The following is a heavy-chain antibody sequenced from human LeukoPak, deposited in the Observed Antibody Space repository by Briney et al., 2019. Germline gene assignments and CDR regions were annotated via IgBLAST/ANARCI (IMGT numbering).Heavy chain of an antibody. V-gene: IGHV4-4*03. CDR1: RGSLSGSNW. D-gene: IGHD3-10*01. Sequence: PPETLSLTCAVPRGSLSGSNWWGGARPLPGKGLEWIGKIYQSGGTNYNPTLRSPVTISVDKSKNQFSLRLSSVTAADTAVYYCARDRGVQGFDYWGQGTLVTVSS. CDR3: ARDRGVQGFDY. CDR2: IYQSGGT. J-gene: IGHJ4*02.